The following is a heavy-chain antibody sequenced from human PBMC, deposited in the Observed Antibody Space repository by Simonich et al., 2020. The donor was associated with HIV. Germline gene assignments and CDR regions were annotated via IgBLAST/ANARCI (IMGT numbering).Heavy chain of an antibody. J-gene: IGHJ4*02. CDR1: GFTFSSYA. CDR3: AKDRYYNFWSGYYDY. Sequence: EVQLLESGGGLVQPGGSLRLSCAASGFTFSSYAMSWVRQAPGKGWEWVSASSGSGGSTYYADSVKGRFTISRDNSKNTLYLQMNSLRAEDTAVYYCAKDRYYNFWSGYYDYWGQGTLVTVSS. CDR2: SSGSGGST. V-gene: IGHV3-23*01. D-gene: IGHD3-3*01.